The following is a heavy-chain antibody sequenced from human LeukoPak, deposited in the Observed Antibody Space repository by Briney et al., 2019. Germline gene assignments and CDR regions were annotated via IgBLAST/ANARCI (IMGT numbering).Heavy chain of an antibody. Sequence: SQTLSLTCTVSGGSISSGSYYWSWIRQPAGKGLEWIGRIYTSGSTNYNPSLKSRVTISVDTSKNQFSLKLSSVTAADTAVYYCARQVDCSSTSCYVLEPYFDYWGQGTLVTVSS. J-gene: IGHJ4*02. CDR2: IYTSGST. D-gene: IGHD2-2*01. CDR3: ARQVDCSSTSCYVLEPYFDY. CDR1: GGSISSGSYY. V-gene: IGHV4-61*02.